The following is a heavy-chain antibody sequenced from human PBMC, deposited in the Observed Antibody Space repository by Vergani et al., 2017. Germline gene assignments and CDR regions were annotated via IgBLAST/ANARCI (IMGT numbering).Heavy chain of an antibody. CDR3: ARVMYRDEASTGYRLEGMDI. V-gene: IGHV4-39*07. J-gene: IGHJ6*02. D-gene: IGHD3-9*01. Sequence: QVQLQESGPGLVKPSETLSLTCTVSNDSVSNTFYYWGWIRQTPGKGLEWIGSIYYSGSTNYNPSLNSRVTMSVDTSKNQFSLKLSSVTAADTAVYFCARVMYRDEASTGYRLEGMDIWGQGTTVTISS. CDR1: NDSVSNTFYY. CDR2: IYYSGST.